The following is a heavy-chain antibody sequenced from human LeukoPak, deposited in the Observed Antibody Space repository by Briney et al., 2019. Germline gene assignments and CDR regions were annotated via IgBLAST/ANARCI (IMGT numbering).Heavy chain of an antibody. Sequence: GGSLRLSCAASGFTFSRYWMTWVRQAPGKGLEWVANIKQDGREKYYVDSVRGRFTISRDNAMNSLYLQMDSLRADEPAVYYCATGRPRDTVLVPVPTFDYWGQGTLVTVSS. CDR2: IKQDGREK. D-gene: IGHD5-18*01. V-gene: IGHV3-7*01. J-gene: IGHJ4*02. CDR3: ATGRPRDTVLVPVPTFDY. CDR1: GFTFSRYW.